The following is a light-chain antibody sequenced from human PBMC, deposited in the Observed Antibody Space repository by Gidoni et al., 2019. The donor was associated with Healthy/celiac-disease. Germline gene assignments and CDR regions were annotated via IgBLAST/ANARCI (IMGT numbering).Light chain of an antibody. CDR2: DAS. CDR3: QQRSNWPPDT. V-gene: IGKV3-11*01. CDR1: QSVSSY. Sequence: EIVLTQSPATLSLSPGERATLSCRARQSVSSYFAWYQQKPGPAPRLLISDASNRATGIPARFGGSGSGTDFTLTISSLEPEDFAVYYCQQRSNWPPDTFGQGTKLEIK. J-gene: IGKJ2*01.